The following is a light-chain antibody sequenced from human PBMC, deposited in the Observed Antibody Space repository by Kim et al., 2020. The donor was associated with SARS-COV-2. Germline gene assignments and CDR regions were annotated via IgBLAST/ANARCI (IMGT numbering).Light chain of an antibody. CDR2: DAS. Sequence: LSPGESATLSCRASQSVSSYLAWYQQKPGQAPRLLIYDASNRATGIPARFSGSGSGTDFTLTISSLGPEDFAVYYCQQRSNWPLTFGGGTKVDIK. CDR1: QSVSSY. J-gene: IGKJ4*01. V-gene: IGKV3-11*01. CDR3: QQRSNWPLT.